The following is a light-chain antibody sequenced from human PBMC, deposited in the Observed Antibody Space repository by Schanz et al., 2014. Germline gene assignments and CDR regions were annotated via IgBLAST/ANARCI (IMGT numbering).Light chain of an antibody. Sequence: QSALTQPRSVSGSPGQSVTISCTGTSSDVGGYNYVSWYQQHPGKAPKLMIYDVSQRPSGVPDRFSGSKSGITASLTISGLQAEDEADYYCSSYATTNTLVFGGGTKLTVL. CDR3: SSYATTNTLV. J-gene: IGLJ2*01. CDR1: SSDVGGYNY. V-gene: IGLV2-11*01. CDR2: DVS.